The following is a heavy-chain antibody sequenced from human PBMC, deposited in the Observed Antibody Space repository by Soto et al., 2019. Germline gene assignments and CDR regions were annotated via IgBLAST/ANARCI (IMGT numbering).Heavy chain of an antibody. CDR1: GFTFSSYA. Sequence: GGSLRLSCAASGFTFSSYAMSWVRQAPGKGLEWVSAISGSGGSSYYADSVKGRFTISRDNSKNRLYLQMNSLRAEDTAVYYCAKFPRIRFLEWLLYSYFDYWGQGTLVTVSS. CDR2: ISGSGGSS. D-gene: IGHD3-3*01. CDR3: AKFPRIRFLEWLLYSYFDY. V-gene: IGHV3-23*01. J-gene: IGHJ4*02.